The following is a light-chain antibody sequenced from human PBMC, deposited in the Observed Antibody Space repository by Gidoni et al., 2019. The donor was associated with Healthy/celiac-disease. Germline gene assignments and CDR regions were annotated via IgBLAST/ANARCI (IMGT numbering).Light chain of an antibody. CDR3: QAWDSSIYYV. CDR2: QDS. J-gene: IGLJ1*01. V-gene: IGLV3-1*01. Sequence: SYELTQPPSVSVSPGQTASITCSGDKLGDKYAFWYQQKPGKSPVLVIYQDSKRPSGIPERFSGSNSGNTATLTISGTQAMDEADYYCQAWDSSIYYVFGTGTKVTVL. CDR1: KLGDKY.